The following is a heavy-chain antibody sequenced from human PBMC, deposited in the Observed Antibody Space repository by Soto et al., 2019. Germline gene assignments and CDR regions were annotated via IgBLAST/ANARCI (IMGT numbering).Heavy chain of an antibody. CDR2: VHNSGTT. CDR1: GGSISIYY. D-gene: IGHD3-10*01. J-gene: IGHJ4*02. Sequence: QVHLQESGPGLVKPSETLSLTCTVSGGSISIYYRNWIRQPPGKGLEWIGYVHNSGTTSYNPSLGSRVTISLDTSKNQFSLRLTSVTAADTAVYYCARRWSGTDYWGQGTLVTVSS. V-gene: IGHV4-59*01. CDR3: ARRWSGTDY.